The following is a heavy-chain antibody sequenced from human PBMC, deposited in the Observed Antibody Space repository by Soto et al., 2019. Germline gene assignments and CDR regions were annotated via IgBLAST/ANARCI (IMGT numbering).Heavy chain of an antibody. CDR1: GGSISGSTYY. Sequence: SETLSLTCTVSGGSISGSTYYWGWSRQPPGKGLEYIGIIYYSGSTYYNPSLKSRVTISLDTSKNQFSLKLSSVTAADTAVCYCATKKGIEGANDWFDPWGQGTLVTVSS. CDR3: ATKKGIEGANDWFDP. CDR2: IYYSGST. J-gene: IGHJ5*02. D-gene: IGHD1-26*01. V-gene: IGHV4-39*01.